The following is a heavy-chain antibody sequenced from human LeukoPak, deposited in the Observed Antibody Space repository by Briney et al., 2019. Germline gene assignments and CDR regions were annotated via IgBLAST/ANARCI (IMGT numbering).Heavy chain of an antibody. CDR1: GDSITSYY. Sequence: PSETLSLTCTVSGDSITSYYWSWIRQPPGKGLEWIGYIYYSGSTNYNPSLKSRVTISVDTSKNQFSLKLSSVTAADTAVYYCARLSPYDSGGYYPQFDCWGQGTLVTVSS. V-gene: IGHV4-59*08. J-gene: IGHJ4*02. D-gene: IGHD3-22*01. CDR3: ARLSPYDSGGYYPQFDC. CDR2: IYYSGST.